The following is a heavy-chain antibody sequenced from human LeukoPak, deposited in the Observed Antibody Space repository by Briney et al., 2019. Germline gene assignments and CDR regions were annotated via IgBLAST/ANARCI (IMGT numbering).Heavy chain of an antibody. CDR3: AKDGSYGSYSVNAFDI. V-gene: IGHV3-48*04. CDR1: GFIFSDYN. J-gene: IGHJ3*02. Sequence: GGSLRLSCEASGFIFSDYNMNWVRQAPGKGLEWLSFIDSSSSTIYYADSVKGRFAISRDNAKNPLYLQMNSLRAEDTALYYCAKDGSYGSYSVNAFDIWGQGTMVTVSS. CDR2: IDSSSSTI. D-gene: IGHD1-26*01.